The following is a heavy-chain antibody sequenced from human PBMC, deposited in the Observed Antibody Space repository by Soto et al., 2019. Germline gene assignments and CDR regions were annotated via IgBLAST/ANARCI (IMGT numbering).Heavy chain of an antibody. D-gene: IGHD2-2*01. Sequence: QVQLVQSAAEVKKPGSSVKVSCKASGDTFSSSTISWVRQAPGQGLEWMGRISTFLHVTNYAQRFQGRVTITADTATTTSYMELSSLKSEDTAVYYCATIPLGYCATTTCWGYFDNWGQGTLVSVSS. CDR1: GDTFSSST. J-gene: IGHJ4*02. CDR2: ISTFLHVT. CDR3: ATIPLGYCATTTCWGYFDN. V-gene: IGHV1-69*02.